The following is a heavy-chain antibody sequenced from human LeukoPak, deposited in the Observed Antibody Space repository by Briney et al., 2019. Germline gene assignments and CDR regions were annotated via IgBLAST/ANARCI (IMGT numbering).Heavy chain of an antibody. CDR2: INGYGSST. V-gene: IGHV3-74*01. J-gene: IGHJ4*02. D-gene: IGHD5-18*01. CDR1: GFTFISYW. CDR3: ARDAPGNTALDY. Sequence: SGGSLRLSCAASGFTFISYWMHWVRQAPGKGLMWVSRINGYGSSTDFADSVKGRFTISRDSAKNTLYLQMNSLRAEDPAVYYCARDAPGNTALDYWGQGTLVTVSS.